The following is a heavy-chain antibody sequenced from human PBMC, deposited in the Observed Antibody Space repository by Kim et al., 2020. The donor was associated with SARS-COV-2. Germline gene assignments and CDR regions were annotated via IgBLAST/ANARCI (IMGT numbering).Heavy chain of an antibody. J-gene: IGHJ5*01. D-gene: IGHD1-1*01. CDR1: GGSITSYY. V-gene: IGHV4-59*01. CDR3: ARSQAWKPIDS. Sequence: SETLSLTCAVSGGSITSYYWSWIRQPPGQPLEWIGYIFDSGSTTYNPSLKSRASISVDTSRTQFSLRLSSVTAVDTAVYYCARSQAWKPIDSWGQG. CDR2: IFDSGST.